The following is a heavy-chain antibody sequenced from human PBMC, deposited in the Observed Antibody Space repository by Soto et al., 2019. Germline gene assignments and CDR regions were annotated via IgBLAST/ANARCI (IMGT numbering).Heavy chain of an antibody. CDR1: GYSFASYW. D-gene: IGHD6-6*01. CDR3: ARTRSFTLGFYYDGMDV. CDR2: IYPGDSDT. Sequence: GESLKISFQDSGYSFASYWIGWVRQIPGKDLEWVGIIYPGDSDTRYSPSFQGQVTISADKSLRTAYLQWTSLKASDTALYYCARTRSFTLGFYYDGMDVWGQGTTVTVSS. V-gene: IGHV5-51*01. J-gene: IGHJ6*02.